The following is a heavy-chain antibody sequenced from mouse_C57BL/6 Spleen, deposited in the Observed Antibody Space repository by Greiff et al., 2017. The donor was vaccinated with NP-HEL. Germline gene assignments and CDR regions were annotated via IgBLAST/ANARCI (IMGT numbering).Heavy chain of an antibody. CDR2: INPSSGYT. Sequence: VKLVESGAELARPGASVKMSCKASGYTFTSYTMHWVKQRPGQGLEWIGYINPSSGYTKYNQKFKDKATLTADKSSSTAYMQLSSLTSEDSAVYYCARSGETTVVATGLDYWGQGTTLTVSS. V-gene: IGHV1-4*01. J-gene: IGHJ2*01. D-gene: IGHD1-1*01. CDR1: GYTFTSYT. CDR3: ARSGETTVVATGLDY.